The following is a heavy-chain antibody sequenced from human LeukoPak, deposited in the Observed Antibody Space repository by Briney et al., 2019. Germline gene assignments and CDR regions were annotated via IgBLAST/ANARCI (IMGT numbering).Heavy chain of an antibody. Sequence: QPGGSLRLSCAASGFTFSSYSMNWVRQAPGKGLKWVSAIIGSGLTTYYADSVKGQFTISRDNSKNTLYLQMNSLRAEDTAVYYCAKDLSPGPDWGQGTLVTVSS. CDR3: AKDLSPGPD. CDR1: GFTFSSYS. V-gene: IGHV3-23*01. J-gene: IGHJ4*02. CDR2: IIGSGLTT.